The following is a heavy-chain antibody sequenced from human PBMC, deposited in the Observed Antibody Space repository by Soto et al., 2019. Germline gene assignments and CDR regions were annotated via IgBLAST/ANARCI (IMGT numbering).Heavy chain of an antibody. J-gene: IGHJ6*02. V-gene: IGHV4-4*07. D-gene: IGHD6-13*01. CDR1: VDSIPTYY. Sequence: SETLSLTCTVSVDSIPTYYWSWIRQPAGKGLEWIGRIDASGNTNYNPPLKSRVTMSVDTSKKQFSLKLTSVTAADTAVYYCARYSNNWFQTEGMDVWGQGTTVTVSS. CDR2: IDASGNT. CDR3: ARYSNNWFQTEGMDV.